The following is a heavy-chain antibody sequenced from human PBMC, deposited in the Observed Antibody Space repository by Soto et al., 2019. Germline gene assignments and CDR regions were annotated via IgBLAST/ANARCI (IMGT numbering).Heavy chain of an antibody. D-gene: IGHD3-10*01. V-gene: IGHV3-23*01. J-gene: IGHJ6*03. CDR3: ASRHYYGSGSYSPRYYYYYMDV. CDR2: ISGSGGST. CDR1: GFTFSSYA. Sequence: GGSLRLSCAASGFTFSSYAMSWVRQAPGKGLEWVSAISGSGGSTYYTDSVKGRFTISRDNSKNTLYLQMNSLRAEDTAVYYCASRHYYGSGSYSPRYYYYYMDVWGKGTTVTVSS.